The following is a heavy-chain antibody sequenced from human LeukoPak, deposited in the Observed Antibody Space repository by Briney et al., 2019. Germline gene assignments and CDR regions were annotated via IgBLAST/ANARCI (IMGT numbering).Heavy chain of an antibody. V-gene: IGHV3-48*04. CDR3: ARLTFLVAVAGSFDV. J-gene: IGHJ3*01. D-gene: IGHD6-13*01. Sequence: QSGGSLRLSCAASGITFSTSWMSWVRQAPGKGLEWVSYIDNNGYTMYYGDSVKGRFTISRDNSKNTLYLQMNSLRAEDTAVYYCARLTFLVAVAGSFDVWGQGTVVTISS. CDR2: IDNNGYTM. CDR1: GITFSTSW.